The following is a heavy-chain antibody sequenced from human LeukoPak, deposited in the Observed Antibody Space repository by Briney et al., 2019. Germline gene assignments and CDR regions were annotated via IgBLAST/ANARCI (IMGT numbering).Heavy chain of an antibody. Sequence: SQTLSLTCTVSGGSINSGGYFWSWIRQHPGKGLEWIGYIYYTGSTYYNPSLKSRVTISVDTSKNRFSLNLSSVTAADTAVYYCAREGGRDAYNVGYWGQGTLVTVSS. CDR2: IYYTGST. J-gene: IGHJ4*02. D-gene: IGHD5-24*01. V-gene: IGHV4-31*03. CDR1: GGSINSGGYF. CDR3: AREGGRDAYNVGY.